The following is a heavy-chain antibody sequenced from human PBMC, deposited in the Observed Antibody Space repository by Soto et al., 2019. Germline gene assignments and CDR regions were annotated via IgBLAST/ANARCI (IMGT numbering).Heavy chain of an antibody. D-gene: IGHD6-13*01. CDR3: ARSQQLTHLDY. CDR2: IYHSGST. Sequence: TLSLTCAVSGGSISSGGYSWSWIRQPPGKGLEWIGYIYHSGSTYYNPSLKSRVTISVDRSKNQFSLKLSSVTAADTAVYYYARSQQLTHLDYWGQGTLVTVSS. CDR1: GGSISSGGYS. J-gene: IGHJ4*02. V-gene: IGHV4-30-2*01.